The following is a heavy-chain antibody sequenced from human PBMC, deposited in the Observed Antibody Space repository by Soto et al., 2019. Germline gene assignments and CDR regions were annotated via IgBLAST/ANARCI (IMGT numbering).Heavy chain of an antibody. Sequence: QITLKESGPTLVKPTQTLTLTCTFSGFSLSTSGVGVGWIRQPPGKALEWLALIYWDDDKRYSPSLKSRLTITKDTSKSQVVLTMTNMDPVDTATYYCANIGRFGDFDPWGQGTLVTVSS. CDR3: ANIGRFGDFDP. CDR2: IYWDDDK. V-gene: IGHV2-5*02. CDR1: GFSLSTSGVG. J-gene: IGHJ5*02. D-gene: IGHD3-10*01.